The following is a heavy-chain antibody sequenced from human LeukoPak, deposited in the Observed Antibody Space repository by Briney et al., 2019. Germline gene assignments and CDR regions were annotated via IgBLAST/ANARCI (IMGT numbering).Heavy chain of an antibody. V-gene: IGHV3-23*01. J-gene: IGHJ3*01. Sequence: PGGSLRLSCAASGFNFRDAAMTSVRQAPGKGLEWVSLISFSGDNSYYADSVKGRFTISRDNSKNTLSLQMNSLRVEDTAIYYCAKDIQLSTWGLGTMVTVSS. D-gene: IGHD5-24*01. CDR3: AKDIQLST. CDR1: GFNFRDAA. CDR2: ISFSGDNS.